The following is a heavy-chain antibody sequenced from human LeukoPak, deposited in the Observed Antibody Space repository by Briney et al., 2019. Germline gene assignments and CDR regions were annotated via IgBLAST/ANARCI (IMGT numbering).Heavy chain of an antibody. CDR3: ARRGDMTTVTPYAFDI. CDR2: INPNSGGT. J-gene: IGHJ3*02. CDR1: GYTFTGYY. Sequence: ASVKVSCKASGYTFTGYYIHWVRQAPGQGLEWMGWINPNSGGTNYAHKFQGRVTMTRDTSISTAYMELSRLRSDDTAVYYCARRGDMTTVTPYAFDIWGQGTMVTVSS. V-gene: IGHV1-2*07. D-gene: IGHD4-17*01.